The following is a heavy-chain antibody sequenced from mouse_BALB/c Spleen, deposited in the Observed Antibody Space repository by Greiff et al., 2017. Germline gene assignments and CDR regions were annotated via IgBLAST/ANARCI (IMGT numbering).Heavy chain of an antibody. J-gene: IGHJ3*01. CDR1: GFSLTSYG. V-gene: IGHV2-2*02. CDR3: ARIPYYGSSSFAY. Sequence: VQVVESGPGLVQPSQSLSITCTVSGFSLTSYGVHWVRQSPGKGLEWLGVIWSGGSTDYNAAFISRLSISKDNSKSQVFFKMNSLQANDTAIYYCARIPYYGSSSFAYWGQGTLVTVSA. CDR2: IWSGGST. D-gene: IGHD1-1*01.